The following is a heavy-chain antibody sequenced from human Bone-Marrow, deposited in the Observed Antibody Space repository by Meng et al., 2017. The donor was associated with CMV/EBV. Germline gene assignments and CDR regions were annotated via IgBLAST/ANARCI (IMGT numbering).Heavy chain of an antibody. CDR2: IYYSGCT. CDR3: ARDRGLEYQLLNEYYYYGMDV. Sequence: SDTLSPTFSVPGGATISSSYYWGWIRQPPGKGLEWIGSIYYSGCTNYNPSLKSRVTISVDTSKNQFSLKPSSVTAADTAVYYCARDRGLEYQLLNEYYYYGMDVWVQGTTVTVSS. CDR1: GGATISSSYY. J-gene: IGHJ6*02. V-gene: IGHV4-39*07. D-gene: IGHD2-2*01.